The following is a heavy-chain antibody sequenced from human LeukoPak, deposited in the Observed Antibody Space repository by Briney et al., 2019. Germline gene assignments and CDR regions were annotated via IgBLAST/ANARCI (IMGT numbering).Heavy chain of an antibody. V-gene: IGHV1-69*01. Sequence: SVKVSCKASGGTFSSYAISWVRQAPGQGLEWMGGIIPIFGTANYAQKFQGRVTITADESTSTAYMELSSLRSEDTAVYCCASYRRAYYDYIWGSYNYWGQGTLVTVSS. J-gene: IGHJ4*02. D-gene: IGHD3-16*01. CDR1: GGTFSSYA. CDR3: ASYRRAYYDYIWGSYNY. CDR2: IIPIFGTA.